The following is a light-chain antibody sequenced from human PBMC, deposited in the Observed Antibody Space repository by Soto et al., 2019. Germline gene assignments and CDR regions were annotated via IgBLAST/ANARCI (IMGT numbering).Light chain of an antibody. CDR2: AAS. CDR3: QKYNSAPRT. V-gene: IGKV1-27*01. Sequence: DIQMTQSPSSLSASVGDRVTITSRASQGISNYLAWYQQKPGKVPKLLIYAASTLQSGVPSRFSGSGSGTDFTLPISSLQPEDVGTYYCQKYNSAPRTFGQGTKVEIK. CDR1: QGISNY. J-gene: IGKJ1*01.